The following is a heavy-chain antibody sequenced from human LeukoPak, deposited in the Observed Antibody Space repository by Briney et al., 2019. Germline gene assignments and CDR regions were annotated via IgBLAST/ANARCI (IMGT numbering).Heavy chain of an antibody. J-gene: IGHJ1*01. CDR3: AKVQDGSSWYEYFQH. CDR2: ISSSSTYI. D-gene: IGHD6-13*01. V-gene: IGHV3-21*01. Sequence: GGSLRLSCAASGFTFGTYSMNWVRQAPGKGLEGVSSISSSSTYIYYADSVKGRFPISRDNAKNSLFLQMNSLRAEDTAVYYCAKVQDGSSWYEYFQHWGQGTLVTVSS. CDR1: GFTFGTYS.